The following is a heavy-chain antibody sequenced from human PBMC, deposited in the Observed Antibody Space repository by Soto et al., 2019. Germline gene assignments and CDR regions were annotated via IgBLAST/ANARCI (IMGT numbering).Heavy chain of an antibody. CDR2: ISSSSGTI. CDR1: GFTFSSYS. D-gene: IGHD3-3*01. J-gene: IGHJ6*02. V-gene: IGHV3-48*02. Sequence: EVQLVESGGGLVQPRGSLRLSCVASGFTFSSYSLNWVRQAPGKGLEWVSYISSSSGTIYYADSVKGRFTISRDNAENSLYLQMNSLRDDDTAVYYCAREDPWSANADDMDVWGQGTTVTVSS. CDR3: AREDPWSANADDMDV.